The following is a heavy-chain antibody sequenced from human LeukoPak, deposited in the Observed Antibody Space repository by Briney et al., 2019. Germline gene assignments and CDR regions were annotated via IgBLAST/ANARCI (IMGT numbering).Heavy chain of an antibody. D-gene: IGHD2-21*02. CDR2: IIPIFGTA. J-gene: IGHJ6*03. CDR3: AREAYCGGDCYSIPPKDYYYYYMDV. V-gene: IGHV1-69*06. Sequence: GASVKVSCKASGGTFSSYAISWVRQAPGQGLEWMGGIIPIFGTANYAQKFQGRVTITADKSTSTAYMELSSLRSEDTAVYYCAREAYCGGDCYSIPPKDYYYYYMDVWGKGTTATVSS. CDR1: GGTFSSYA.